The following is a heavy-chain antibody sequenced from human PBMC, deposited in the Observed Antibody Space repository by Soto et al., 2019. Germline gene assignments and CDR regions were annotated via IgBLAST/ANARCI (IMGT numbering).Heavy chain of an antibody. V-gene: IGHV4-31*03. CDR1: GGSISSGGYY. CDR2: IYYSGST. J-gene: IGHJ4*02. D-gene: IGHD3-22*01. CDR3: ARGDFSGSNDY. Sequence: QVQLQESGPGLVKPSQTLSLTCTVSGGSISSGGYYWSWIRQHPGKGLEWIGYIYYSGSTYYNPTLKSRVTLSVDTSKNQFSLKLGSVTAADSAVYYCARGDFSGSNDYWGQGTLVTVSS.